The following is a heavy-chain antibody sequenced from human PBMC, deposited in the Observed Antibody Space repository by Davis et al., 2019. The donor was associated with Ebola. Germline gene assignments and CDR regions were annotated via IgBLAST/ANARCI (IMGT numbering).Heavy chain of an antibody. CDR1: GFTFSRYG. V-gene: IGHV3-33*08. CDR2: IFFDGSET. D-gene: IGHD6-19*01. J-gene: IGHJ2*01. Sequence: GESLKISCEASGFTFSRYGMHWVRQAPGKGPEWLTYIFFDGSETFYADSVKGRFTISRDNSKNTLYLQMNSLRAEDTAVYYCARDSMTVAFYWYFDLWGRGTLVTVSS. CDR3: ARDSMTVAFYWYFDL.